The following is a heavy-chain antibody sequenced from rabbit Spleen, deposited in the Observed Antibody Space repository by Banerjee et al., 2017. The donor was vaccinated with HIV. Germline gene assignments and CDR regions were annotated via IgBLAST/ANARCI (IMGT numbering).Heavy chain of an antibody. CDR2: IAGSSSGFT. V-gene: IGHV1S40*01. Sequence: QSLEESGGGLVQPEGSLALTCKASGFSFSSSDYICWVRQAPGKGLEWISCIAGSSSGFTYSATWAKGRFTISKTSSTKVTLQMTSLTAADTATYFCARDLTSVVGWNFNLWGPGTLVTVS. CDR1: GFSFSSSDY. CDR3: ARDLTSVVGWNFNL. D-gene: IGHD1-1*01. J-gene: IGHJ4*01.